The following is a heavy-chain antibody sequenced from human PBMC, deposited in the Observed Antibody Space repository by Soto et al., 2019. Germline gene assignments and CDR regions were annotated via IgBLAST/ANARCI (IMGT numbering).Heavy chain of an antibody. J-gene: IGHJ4*02. CDR3: ALIGYCSGGSCYSDWTAVY. D-gene: IGHD2-15*01. CDR1: GGTFSSYA. V-gene: IGHV1-69*13. CDR2: IIPIFGTA. Sequence: SVKVSCKASGGTFSSYAISWVRQAPGQGLEWMGGIIPIFGTANYAQKFQGRVTITADESTSTAYMELSSLRSEDTAVYYCALIGYCSGGSCYSDWTAVYWGQATLVT.